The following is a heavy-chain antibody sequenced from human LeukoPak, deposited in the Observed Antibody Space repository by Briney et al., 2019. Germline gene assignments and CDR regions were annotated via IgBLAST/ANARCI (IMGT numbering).Heavy chain of an antibody. CDR2: INEVGDDT. CDR3: SKRGPNTGWHFFDH. V-gene: IGHV3-23*01. CDR1: GFTFSNYA. D-gene: IGHD6-19*01. Sequence: GGSLRLSCAVSGFTFSNYAMSWVRQTPARGLEWVSSINEVGDDTNYVDSVRGRFTVSRDNSKNTLYLQLNSLRAEDTALYYCSKRGPNTGWHFFDHWGRGTLVTVS. J-gene: IGHJ5*02.